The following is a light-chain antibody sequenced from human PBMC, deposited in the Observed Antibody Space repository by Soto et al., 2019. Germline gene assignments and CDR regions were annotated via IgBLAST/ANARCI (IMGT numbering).Light chain of an antibody. CDR1: QGISHY. J-gene: IGKJ1*01. V-gene: IGKV1-27*01. CDR3: QKYNSAPPT. Sequence: DIQMTQSPSSLSASVGDRVTITCRASQGISHYLAWYQQKPGKIPKLLLYAASTLQSGVPSRFSGSGSGTDFTLTISSLQPEDVAPYYCQKYNSAPPTFGQGTKVEIK. CDR2: AAS.